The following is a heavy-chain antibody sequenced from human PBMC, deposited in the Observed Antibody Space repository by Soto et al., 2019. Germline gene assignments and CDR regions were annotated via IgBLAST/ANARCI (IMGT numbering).Heavy chain of an antibody. D-gene: IGHD3-16*01. CDR2: ISYDGSNK. CDR3: AKFYVTRGFDY. J-gene: IGHJ4*02. CDR1: GFTFSSYG. V-gene: IGHV3-30*18. Sequence: PGGSLRLSCAASGFTFSSYGMHWVRQAPGKGLEWVAVISYDGSNKYYADSVKGRFTISRDNSKNKLYLQMNSLRAEDTAVYYCAKFYVTRGFDYWGQGTLVTVSS.